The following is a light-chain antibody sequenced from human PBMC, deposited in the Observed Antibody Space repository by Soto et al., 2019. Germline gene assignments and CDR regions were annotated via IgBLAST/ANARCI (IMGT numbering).Light chain of an antibody. CDR3: QQSYSTPLT. CDR1: QNVLYGSNNKNY. V-gene: IGKV4-1*01. CDR2: WAS. J-gene: IGKJ4*01. Sequence: DIMMTQSPDSLAVSLGERATINCKSSQNVLYGSNNKNYLSWYQQKPGQPPKLLIYWASTRESGVPDRFSGSGSGTDFTLTITSLQAEDVAIYYCQQSYSTPLTFGGGTKVEI.